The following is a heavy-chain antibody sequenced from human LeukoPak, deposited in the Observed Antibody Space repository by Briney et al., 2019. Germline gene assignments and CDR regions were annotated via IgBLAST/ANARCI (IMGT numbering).Heavy chain of an antibody. CDR2: IKNDGNDT. Sequence: GSLRLSCAASGFTFTSHWMHWVRQTPGKGLVWVSGIKNDGNDTAYADSVKGRFTISRDNAKNTLYLQMDSLRAEDTAVYYCARDMNPTVFDFWGQGTLVTVSS. V-gene: IGHV3-74*01. D-gene: IGHD3-16*01. CDR1: GFTFTSHW. J-gene: IGHJ4*02. CDR3: ARDMNPTVFDF.